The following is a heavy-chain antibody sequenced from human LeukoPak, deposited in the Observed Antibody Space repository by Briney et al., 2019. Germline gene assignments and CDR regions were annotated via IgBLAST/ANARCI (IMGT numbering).Heavy chain of an antibody. V-gene: IGHV3-23*01. CDR3: AKDRFDRGVLSTSFDY. D-gene: IGHD3-10*01. CDR2: FRGHGDGT. J-gene: IGHJ4*02. Sequence: PGGSLRLSCAASGFTFSSYAMSWVRQAPGKGLEWVSTFRGHGDGTYYADSVKGRFTISRDNSKNTLSLQMNSLRAGDTAVYYCAKDRFDRGVLSTSFDYWGQGALVTVSS. CDR1: GFTFSSYA.